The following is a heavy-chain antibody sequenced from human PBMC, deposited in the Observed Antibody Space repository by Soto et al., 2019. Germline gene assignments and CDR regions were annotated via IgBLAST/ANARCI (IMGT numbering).Heavy chain of an antibody. CDR2: IPQDGVDG. J-gene: IGHJ6*02. V-gene: IGHV3-7*03. CDR1: GFTFSMYS. CDR3: ARDHLILPAHDFFYGSDV. D-gene: IGHD2-21*02. Sequence: GGSLRLSCEVSGFTFSMYSMSWVRQSPGKGLEWVAKIPQDGVDGHYADSVRGRCTISRDNGKNSLYLQLNNLRAEDAAVYYCARDHLILPAHDFFYGSDVWGRGATVTVSS.